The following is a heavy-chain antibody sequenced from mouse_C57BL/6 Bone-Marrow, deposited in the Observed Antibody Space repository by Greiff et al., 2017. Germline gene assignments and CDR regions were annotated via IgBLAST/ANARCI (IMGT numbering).Heavy chain of an antibody. J-gene: IGHJ4*01. Sequence: EVQRVESGGGLVQSGRSLRLSCATSGFTFSDFYMEWVRQAPGKGLEWIAASRNKANDYTTEYSASVKGRFIVSRDTSQSILYLQMNALRAEDTAIYYCARDEVIYHGAMDYWGQGTSVTVSS. D-gene: IGHD2-1*01. CDR2: SRNKANDYTT. V-gene: IGHV7-1*01. CDR3: ARDEVIYHGAMDY. CDR1: GFTFSDFY.